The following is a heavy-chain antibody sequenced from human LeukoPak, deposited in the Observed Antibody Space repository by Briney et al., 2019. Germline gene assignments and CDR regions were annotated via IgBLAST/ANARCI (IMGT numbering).Heavy chain of an antibody. D-gene: IGHD7-27*01. J-gene: IGHJ5*02. CDR3: ARDGDPFDSQGMDNWFDP. Sequence: GGSLRLSCAASGLTFSSYGMHWVRQAPGKGLEWVAVIWYDGSNKYYADSVKGRFTISRDNSKNTLYLQMNSLRAEDTAVYYCARDGDPFDSQGMDNWFDPWGQGTLVTVSS. V-gene: IGHV3-33*01. CDR2: IWYDGSNK. CDR1: GLTFSSYG.